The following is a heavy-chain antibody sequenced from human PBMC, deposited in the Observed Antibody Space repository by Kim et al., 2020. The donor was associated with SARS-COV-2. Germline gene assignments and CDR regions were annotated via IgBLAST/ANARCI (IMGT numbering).Heavy chain of an antibody. CDR3: ARDLTRQWLEFYYSY. V-gene: IGHV3-30*04. J-gene: IGHJ4*02. Sequence: GGSLRLSCAASGFTFSSYAMHWVRQAPGKGLEWVAVISYDGSNKYYADSVKGRFTISRDNSKNTLYLQMNSLRAEDTAVYYCARDLTRQWLEFYYSYWGQGTLVTVSS. D-gene: IGHD6-19*01. CDR2: ISYDGSNK. CDR1: GFTFSSYA.